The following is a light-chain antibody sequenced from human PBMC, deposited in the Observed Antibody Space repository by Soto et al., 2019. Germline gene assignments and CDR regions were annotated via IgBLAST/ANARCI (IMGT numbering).Light chain of an antibody. Sequence: QSVLTQPPSASGTPGQRVTISRSGSSSNIGSNTVNWYQQLPGTAPKLLIYSNNQRPSGVPDRFSGSKSGTSASLAISGLQSEDEADYYCAAWDDSLNAYYVFGTGTKVTVL. J-gene: IGLJ1*01. V-gene: IGLV1-44*01. CDR3: AAWDDSLNAYYV. CDR1: SSNIGSNT. CDR2: SNN.